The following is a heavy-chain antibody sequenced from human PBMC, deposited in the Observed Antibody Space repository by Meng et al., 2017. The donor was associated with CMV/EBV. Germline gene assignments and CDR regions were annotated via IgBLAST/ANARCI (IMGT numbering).Heavy chain of an antibody. CDR2: IYYSGST. V-gene: IGHV4-39*07. Sequence: ETLSLTCTVSGGSISSSSYYWGWIRQPPGKGLEWIGSIYYSGSTYYNPSLKSRVTISVDTSKNQFSLKLSSVTAADTAVYYCARDPGRVYYYYGMDVWGQGTTVTVSS. J-gene: IGHJ6*02. CDR1: GGSISSSSYY. CDR3: ARDPGRVYYYYGMDV. D-gene: IGHD3-10*01.